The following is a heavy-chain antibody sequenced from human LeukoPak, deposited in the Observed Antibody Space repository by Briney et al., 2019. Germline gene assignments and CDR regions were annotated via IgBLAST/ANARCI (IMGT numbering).Heavy chain of an antibody. CDR3: PRHAYGDYRFDY. D-gene: IGHD4-17*01. CDR1: GYSFTSYW. J-gene: IGHJ4*02. Sequence: GESLKISCKGSGYSFTSYWIGWVRQMPGKGLEWMRIIYPGDSDTRYSPFFQGQVTISADKSITTAYLQWSSLKASDTAMDYCPRHAYGDYRFDYWGQGTLVTVSS. V-gene: IGHV5-51*01. CDR2: IYPGDSDT.